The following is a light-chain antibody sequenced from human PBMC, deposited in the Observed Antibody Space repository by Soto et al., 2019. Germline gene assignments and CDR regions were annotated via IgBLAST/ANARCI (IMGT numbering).Light chain of an antibody. J-gene: IGKJ1*01. CDR2: AAS. CDR1: QSISSY. CDR3: QLSYTTAWT. V-gene: IGKV1-39*01. Sequence: MNQSPSSLSATVGEGVTITCRASQSISSYLNWYQQKPGKAPKLLIYAASSLQSGVPSRFSGSGSGTDFTFTISRLQPEDIATYYCQLSYTTAWTFGQGTKVDI.